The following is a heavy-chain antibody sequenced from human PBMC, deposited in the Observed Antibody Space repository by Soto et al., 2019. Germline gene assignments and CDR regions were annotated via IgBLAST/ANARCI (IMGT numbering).Heavy chain of an antibody. CDR3: AKDRAVAGIAEYFQH. CDR1: GFTFSSYA. J-gene: IGHJ1*01. CDR2: ISGSGGST. Sequence: EVQLLESGGGLVQPGGSLRLSCAASGFTFSSYAMSWVRQAPGKGMEWVSAISGSGGSTYYADSVKGRFTISRDTSKNTLYLQMNSLRAEDTAVYYGAKDRAVAGIAEYFQHWGQGTLVTVSS. D-gene: IGHD6-19*01. V-gene: IGHV3-23*01.